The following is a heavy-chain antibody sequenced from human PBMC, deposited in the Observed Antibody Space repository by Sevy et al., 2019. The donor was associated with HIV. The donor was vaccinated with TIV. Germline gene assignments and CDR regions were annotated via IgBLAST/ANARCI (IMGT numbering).Heavy chain of an antibody. Sequence: GGSLRLSCAASGLTVSSNYMSWVRQAPGKGLEWVSTLYSAGSTFYAESVKGRFTISRDNSKNTLYLQMNSLRAEDTAVYYCARDPPKSSRGSWFDTWGQGTLVTVSS. CDR2: LYSAGST. J-gene: IGHJ5*02. V-gene: IGHV3-53*01. CDR1: GLTVSSNY. D-gene: IGHD1-26*01. CDR3: ARDPPKSSRGSWFDT.